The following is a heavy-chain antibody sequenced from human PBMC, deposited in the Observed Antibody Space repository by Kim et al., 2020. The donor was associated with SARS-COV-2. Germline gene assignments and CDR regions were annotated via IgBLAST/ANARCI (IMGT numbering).Heavy chain of an antibody. CDR2: INPSGGST. V-gene: IGHV1-46*01. Sequence: ASVKVSCKASGYTFTSYYMHWVRQAPGQGLEWMGIINPSGGSTSYAQKFKGRVTMTRDTSTSTVYMELSSLRSEDTAVYYCARDLGAAAGSGWYYFDYWGEGTLVTVSS. D-gene: IGHD6-19*01. CDR3: ARDLGAAAGSGWYYFDY. CDR1: GYTFTSYY. J-gene: IGHJ4*02.